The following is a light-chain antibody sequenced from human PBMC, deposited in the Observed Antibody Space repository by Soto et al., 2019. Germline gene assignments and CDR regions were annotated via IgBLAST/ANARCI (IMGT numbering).Light chain of an antibody. J-gene: IGKJ1*01. CDR1: QTISSL. Sequence: DIQMTRSPSTLCGSVGDRVTITFRASQTISSLLAWYQQKPGKAPKLLIYKASTLKSGVPSRFSGSGSGTEFTLTISSLQPDDFATYYCQHYNSYSEAFGQGTKVDIK. V-gene: IGKV1-5*03. CDR3: QHYNSYSEA. CDR2: KAS.